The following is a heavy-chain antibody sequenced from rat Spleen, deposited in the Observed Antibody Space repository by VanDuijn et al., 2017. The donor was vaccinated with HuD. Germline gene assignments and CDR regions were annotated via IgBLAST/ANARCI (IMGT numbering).Heavy chain of an antibody. Sequence: EVQLVESGGGLVQPGRSLKLSCAASGFTFSNYGMAWVRQAPTKGLEWVATISYDGSSTYYRDSVKGRFTISRDNAKSTLYLQMDSLRSEDTATYYCARHATKVVYFEYWGQGVMVTVSS. V-gene: IGHV5-29*01. D-gene: IGHD1-1*01. CDR3: ARHATKVVYFEY. J-gene: IGHJ2*01. CDR1: GFTFSNYG. CDR2: ISYDGSST.